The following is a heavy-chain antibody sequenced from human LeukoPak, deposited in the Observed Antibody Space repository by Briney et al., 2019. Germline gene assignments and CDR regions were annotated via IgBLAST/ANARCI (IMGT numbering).Heavy chain of an antibody. CDR3: AKCILTGYYKGYMDV. Sequence: GGSLRLSCAASGFTFSSFGMGWVRQAPGKGLEWVSAISGSGGSTYNADSVKGRFTIPRDKSKNTLYLQMNSLRADDTAVYYCAKCILTGYYKGYMDVWGKGTTVTISS. CDR1: GFTFSSFG. D-gene: IGHD3-9*01. CDR2: ISGSGGST. V-gene: IGHV3-23*01. J-gene: IGHJ6*03.